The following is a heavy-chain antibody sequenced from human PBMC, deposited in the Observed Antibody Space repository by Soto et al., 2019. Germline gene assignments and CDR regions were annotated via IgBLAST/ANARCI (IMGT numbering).Heavy chain of an antibody. Sequence: GGSLRLSCAASEFTFSSYAMTWVRQAPGKGLEWVASITDSGGSTYYADSVKGRLTISRDNSENTVHLQMNGLRAEDTAIYYCVKDWSGDKCPCMDVWGQGTTVTVSS. CDR3: VKDWSGDKCPCMDV. CDR2: ITDSGGST. J-gene: IGHJ6*02. D-gene: IGHD3-3*01. V-gene: IGHV3-23*01. CDR1: EFTFSSYA.